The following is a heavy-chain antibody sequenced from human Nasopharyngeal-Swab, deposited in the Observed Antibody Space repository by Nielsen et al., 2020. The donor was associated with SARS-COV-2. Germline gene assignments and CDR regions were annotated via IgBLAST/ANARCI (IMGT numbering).Heavy chain of an antibody. CDR2: IDWDDDK. J-gene: IGHJ5*02. Sequence: SGPTLVKPTQTLTLTCTFSGFSLSTSGMCVSWIRQPPGKALEWLALIDWDDDKYYSTSLKTRLTISKDTSKNQVVLTMTNMDPVDTATYYCARSELRFLEWSSFDPWGQGTLVTVSS. CDR1: GFSLSTSGMC. CDR3: ARSELRFLEWSSFDP. D-gene: IGHD3-3*01. V-gene: IGHV2-70*01.